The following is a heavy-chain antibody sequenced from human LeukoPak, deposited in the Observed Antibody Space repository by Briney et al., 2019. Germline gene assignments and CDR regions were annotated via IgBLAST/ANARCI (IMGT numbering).Heavy chain of an antibody. CDR1: GYTFTSYY. D-gene: IGHD3-22*01. CDR3: ARGPYYYDSSGYYYEVSVI. V-gene: IGHV1-46*01. CDR2: INPSGGST. J-gene: IGHJ3*02. Sequence: ASVKVSCKASGYTFTSYYMHWVRQAPGQGLEWMGIINPSGGSTSYAQKFQGRVTMTRDTSTSTVYMELSSLRSEDTAVYYCARGPYYYDSSGYYYEVSVIWGQGTMVTVSS.